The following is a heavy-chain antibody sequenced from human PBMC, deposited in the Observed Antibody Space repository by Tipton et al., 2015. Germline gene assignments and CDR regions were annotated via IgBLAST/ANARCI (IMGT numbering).Heavy chain of an antibody. J-gene: IGHJ6*02. CDR3: ARDLEHGMDV. V-gene: IGHV4-39*07. Sequence: TLSLTCIVSGASISSSRYYWGWIRQPPGKGLEWMGNVHYSGSTFYNSSLKSRVTISVDTSKNQFSLTLNSVTAADTAVYYCARDLEHGMDVWGQGTTVTVSS. D-gene: IGHD5-24*01. CDR1: GASISSSRYY. CDR2: VHYSGST.